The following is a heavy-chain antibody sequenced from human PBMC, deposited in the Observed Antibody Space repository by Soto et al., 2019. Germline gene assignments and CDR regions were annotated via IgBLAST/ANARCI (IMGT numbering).Heavy chain of an antibody. Sequence: QVQLVESGGGVVQPGRSLRLSCAASGFTFSSYAMHWVRQAPGKGLEWVAVISYDGSNKYYADSVKGRFTISRDNSKNTLYLQMNSLRAEDTAVYYCARDPDGGDGYTGPVDYWGQGTLVTVSS. D-gene: IGHD3-16*01. CDR2: ISYDGSNK. CDR1: GFTFSSYA. CDR3: ARDPDGGDGYTGPVDY. V-gene: IGHV3-30-3*01. J-gene: IGHJ4*02.